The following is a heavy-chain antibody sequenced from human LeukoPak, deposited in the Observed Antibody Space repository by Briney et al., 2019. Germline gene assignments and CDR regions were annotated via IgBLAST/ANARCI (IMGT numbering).Heavy chain of an antibody. D-gene: IGHD3-3*01. Sequence: GGSLRLSCAASGFTFSSYAMSWVRQAPGKGLEWVSAISGTGGTTYYADSVKGRFTVSRDNSKNTLYLQMNSLRAEDTAVYYCAKHVLRFLEWLPIDAFDIWGQGTMVTVSS. CDR3: AKHVLRFLEWLPIDAFDI. CDR2: ISGTGGTT. V-gene: IGHV3-23*01. CDR1: GFTFSSYA. J-gene: IGHJ3*02.